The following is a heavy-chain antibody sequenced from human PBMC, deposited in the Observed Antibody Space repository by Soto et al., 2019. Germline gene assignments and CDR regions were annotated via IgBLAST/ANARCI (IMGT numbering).Heavy chain of an antibody. CDR2: ISGSGGST. CDR1: GFTFSSYA. D-gene: IGHD1-7*01. CDR3: AKRNYADSYYYYYYGMDV. Sequence: GGSLRLSCAASGFTFSSYAMSWVRQAPGKGLEWVSAISGSGGSTYYADSVKGRFTISRDNSKNTLYLQMNSLRAEDTAVYYCAKRNYADSYYYYYYGMDVWGQGTTVTVSS. J-gene: IGHJ6*02. V-gene: IGHV3-23*01.